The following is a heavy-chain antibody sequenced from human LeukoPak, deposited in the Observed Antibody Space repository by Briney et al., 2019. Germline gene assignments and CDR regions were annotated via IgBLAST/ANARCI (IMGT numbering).Heavy chain of an antibody. CDR2: IYHSGST. D-gene: IGHD2-2*01. V-gene: IGHV4-59*04. CDR1: GGSISSYY. CDR3: AADTPKYCSSTSCSRYFDL. Sequence: SETLSLTCTVSGGSISSYYWSWIRQPPGKGLEWIGYIYHSGSTYYNPSLKSRVTISVDRSKNQFSLKLSSVTAADTAVYYCAADTPKYCSSTSCSRYFDLWGRGTLVTVSS. J-gene: IGHJ2*01.